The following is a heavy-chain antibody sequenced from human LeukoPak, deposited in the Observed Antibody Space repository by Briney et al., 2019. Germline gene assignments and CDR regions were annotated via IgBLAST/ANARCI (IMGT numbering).Heavy chain of an antibody. Sequence: IPSETLSLTCTVSGGSISSGGYYWSWIRQHPGKGLEWIGYIYYSGSTYYNPSLKSRVTMSVDTSKDQFSLKLSSVTAADTAVYYCARNLRLGEPRIDYWGQGTLVTVSS. CDR3: ARNLRLGEPRIDY. CDR1: GGSISSGGYY. J-gene: IGHJ4*02. D-gene: IGHD3-16*01. CDR2: IYYSGST. V-gene: IGHV4-31*03.